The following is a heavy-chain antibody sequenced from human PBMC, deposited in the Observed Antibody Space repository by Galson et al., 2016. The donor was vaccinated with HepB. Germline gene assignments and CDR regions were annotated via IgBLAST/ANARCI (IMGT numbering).Heavy chain of an antibody. CDR3: ARQYWGGPSDY. V-gene: IGHV4-4*02. CDR2: IFHTGRV. D-gene: IGHD2/OR15-2a*01. J-gene: IGHJ4*02. CDR1: GVSISSSDW. Sequence: ETLSLTCAVSGVSISSSDWWSWVRQPPGQGLEWIGQIFHTGRVNYTPSLASRVTISIDASNNHFSLRLTSVTAADTALYYCARQYWGGPSDYWGQGTLVIVSS.